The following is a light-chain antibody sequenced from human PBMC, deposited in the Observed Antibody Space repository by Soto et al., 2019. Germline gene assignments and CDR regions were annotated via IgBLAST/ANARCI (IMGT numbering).Light chain of an antibody. Sequence: QSVLTQPPSASGTPGRGVTISCSGSSTNIGTNTVNWYQQLPGAAPKLLLYDNIERPSGVPDRFSGSKSGTSASLAITGLQAEDEADYYCQSFDTGLSGAIFGGGTKLTVL. CDR2: DNI. V-gene: IGLV1-44*01. CDR3: QSFDTGLSGAI. J-gene: IGLJ2*01. CDR1: STNIGTNT.